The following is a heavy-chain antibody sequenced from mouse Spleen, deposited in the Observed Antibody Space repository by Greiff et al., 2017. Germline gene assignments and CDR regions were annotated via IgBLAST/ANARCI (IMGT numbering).Heavy chain of an antibody. D-gene: IGHD2-1*01. V-gene: IGHV1-69*01. Sequence: QVQLQQPGAELVMPGASVKLSCKASGYTFTSYWMHWVKQRPGQGLEWIGEIDPSDSYTNYNQKFKGKATLTVDKSSSTAYMQLSSLTSEDSAVYYCALYGKGFAYWGQGTLVTVSA. J-gene: IGHJ3*01. CDR1: GYTFTSYW. CDR3: ALYGKGFAY. CDR2: IDPSDSYT.